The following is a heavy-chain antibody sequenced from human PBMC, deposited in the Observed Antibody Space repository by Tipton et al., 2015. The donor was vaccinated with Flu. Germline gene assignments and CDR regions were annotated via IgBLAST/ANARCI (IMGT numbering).Heavy chain of an antibody. D-gene: IGHD3-16*02. Sequence: QVQLVQSGAEVKKPGAAVKVSCKAFGYTFTKYYIHWVRQLPGQGLEWIGIIDPSGGRTYYAEKFQGRVTVTRDTSTNTVYMELSSLRSDDTAVYYCARESSYESYDYMWGRYRFRHSSSDPWGPGSRSPSPQ. CDR2: IDPSGGRT. J-gene: IGHJ5*02. CDR1: GYTFTKYY. V-gene: IGHV1-46*01. CDR3: ARESSYESYDYMWGRYRFRHSSSDP.